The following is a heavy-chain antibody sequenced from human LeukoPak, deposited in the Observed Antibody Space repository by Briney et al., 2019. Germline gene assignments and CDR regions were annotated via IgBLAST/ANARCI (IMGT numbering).Heavy chain of an antibody. CDR3: ASYSSLRGGFDY. Sequence: ASVKVSCKASGYTFTSYGISWVRQAPGQGLEWMGIINPSGGSTSYAQKFQGRVTMTRDTSTSTVYMELSSLRSEDTAVYYCASYSSLRGGFDYWGQGTPVTVSS. D-gene: IGHD6-13*01. V-gene: IGHV1-46*01. CDR1: GYTFTSYG. CDR2: INPSGGST. J-gene: IGHJ4*02.